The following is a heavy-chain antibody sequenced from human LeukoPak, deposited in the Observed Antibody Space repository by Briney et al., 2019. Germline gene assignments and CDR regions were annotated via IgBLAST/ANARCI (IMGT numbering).Heavy chain of an antibody. D-gene: IGHD4-23*01. J-gene: IGHJ4*02. CDR3: ARVGFGNTPHPIDY. V-gene: IGHV4-59*01. CDR1: GGSIRSYY. Sequence: KPSETLSLTCTVSGGSIRSYYWSWIRQPPGKGLEWIGYIYYTGSTNYNPSLRSRVTISVDTSKNQFSLELSSVTAADTAVYYCARVGFGNTPHPIDYWGQGALVTVSP. CDR2: IYYTGST.